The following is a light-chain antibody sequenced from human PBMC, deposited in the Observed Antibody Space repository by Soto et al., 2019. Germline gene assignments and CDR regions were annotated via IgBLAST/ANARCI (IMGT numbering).Light chain of an antibody. V-gene: IGKV1-9*01. CDR2: AAS. CDR3: QQLNSYPPN. CDR1: QGISSY. J-gene: IGKJ4*01. Sequence: DIQLTQSPSFLSASVGDRVTITCRASQGISSYLAWYQQKPGKAPKLLIYAASTLQSVVPSRFSGSGSGTEFTLTISSLQPEDFATYYCQQLNSYPPNFGGGTKVDIK.